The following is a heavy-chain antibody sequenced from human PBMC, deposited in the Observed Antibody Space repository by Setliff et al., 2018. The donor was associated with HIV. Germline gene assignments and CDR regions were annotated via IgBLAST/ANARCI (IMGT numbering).Heavy chain of an antibody. CDR3: AKEGNSVDNWLDP. Sequence: PSETLSLTCAVYGGSLSGYHWSWIRQSPEKGLEWIGEINHSGSTNYNPSLKSRVTMSVDTSKNQFSLKLSSVTAADTAVYYCAKEGNSVDNWLDPWGPGTLVTVSS. J-gene: IGHJ5*02. D-gene: IGHD1-26*01. CDR2: INHSGST. CDR1: GGSLSGYH. V-gene: IGHV4-34*01.